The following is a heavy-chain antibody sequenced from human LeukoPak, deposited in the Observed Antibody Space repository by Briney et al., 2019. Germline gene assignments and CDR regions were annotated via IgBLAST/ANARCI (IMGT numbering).Heavy chain of an antibody. J-gene: IGHJ4*02. CDR3: ARQGYCSSTSCGPFDY. CDR2: IIPILGIA. Sequence: SVKVSCKASGGTFSSYTISWVRQAPGQGLEWMGRIIPILGIANYAQKFQGRVAITADKFTSTAYMELSSLRSEDTAVYYCARQGYCSSTSCGPFDYWGQGTLVTVSS. CDR1: GGTFSSYT. D-gene: IGHD2-2*01. V-gene: IGHV1-69*02.